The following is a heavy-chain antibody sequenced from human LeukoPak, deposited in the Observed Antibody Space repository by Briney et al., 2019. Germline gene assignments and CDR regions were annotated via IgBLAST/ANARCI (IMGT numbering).Heavy chain of an antibody. CDR1: GFTFNKYA. J-gene: IGHJ6*03. CDR3: SKAGRRSDGRSYSHLYYMAV. V-gene: IGHV3-23*01. D-gene: IGHD2-15*01. CDR2: ISGRSASI. Sequence: GGSLRLSCAASGFTFNKYAIIWVRQAPGKGLEWVSAISGRSASIYYADSVKGRFTISRDNSRDTAFLQMDSLSVDDTAVYYCSKAGRRSDGRSYSHLYYMAVWGKGTTVTVSS.